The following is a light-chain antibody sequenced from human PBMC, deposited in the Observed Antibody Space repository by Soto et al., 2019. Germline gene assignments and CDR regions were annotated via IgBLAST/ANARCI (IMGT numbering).Light chain of an antibody. J-gene: IGLJ3*02. Sequence: QSALTQPASVSGSPGQSITISCTGTSSDVGGYNYVSWYQQHPGKAPKLMIYEVSNRPSGVSNRFSGYKSGNTASLTISGLQAEDEADYHCTSYTTSSTHWVFGGGTKLTVL. CDR1: SSDVGGYNY. CDR3: TSYTTSSTHWV. CDR2: EVS. V-gene: IGLV2-14*01.